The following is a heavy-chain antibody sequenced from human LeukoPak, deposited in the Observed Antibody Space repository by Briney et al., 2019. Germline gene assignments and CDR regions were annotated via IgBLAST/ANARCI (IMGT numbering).Heavy chain of an antibody. V-gene: IGHV3-7*01. Sequence: GGSLRLSCAASGFTFSSYWMSWVRQAPGKGLEWVANIKQDGSEKYYVDSVKGRFIISRDNAKNSLYLQMNSLRAEDTAVYYCARDLVGARADYWGQGTLVTVSS. CDR2: IKQDGSEK. CDR3: ARDLVGARADY. CDR1: GFTFSSYW. D-gene: IGHD1-26*01. J-gene: IGHJ4*02.